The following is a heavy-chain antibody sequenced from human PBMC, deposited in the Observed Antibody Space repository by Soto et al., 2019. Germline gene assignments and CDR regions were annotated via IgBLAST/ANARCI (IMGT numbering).Heavy chain of an antibody. CDR2: IRAYYGHT. V-gene: IGHV1-18*01. CDR1: GYTFTSYG. D-gene: IGHD3-22*01. Sequence: QAQLVQYGAEVKKPGASVKVSCKASGYTFTSYGIDWVRQAPGQGLEWLGGIRAYYGHTKYAQIHQGRVALTTETSTNIAYMERRSLRSDDTAMYFCARGGYFDSSGSRNYYYYGMNVWGQGTTVTVSS. CDR3: ARGGYFDSSGSRNYYYYGMNV. J-gene: IGHJ6*02.